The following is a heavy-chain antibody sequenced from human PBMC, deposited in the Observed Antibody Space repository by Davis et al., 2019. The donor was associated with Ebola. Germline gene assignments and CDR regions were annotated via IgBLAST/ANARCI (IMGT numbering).Heavy chain of an antibody. CDR1: GFTFSSYG. CDR2: IWYDGSNK. J-gene: IGHJ6*02. Sequence: PGGSLRLSCAASGFTFSSYGMHWVRQAPGKGLEWVAVIWYDGSNKYYADSVKGRFTISRDNSKNTLYLQMNSLRAEDTAVYYCARGHYGGNSYYYYYGMDVWGQGTTVTVSS. D-gene: IGHD4-23*01. V-gene: IGHV3-33*01. CDR3: ARGHYGGNSYYYYYGMDV.